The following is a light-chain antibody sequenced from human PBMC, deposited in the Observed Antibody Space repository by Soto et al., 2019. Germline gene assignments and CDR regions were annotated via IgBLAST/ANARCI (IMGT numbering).Light chain of an antibody. CDR1: QTVSSTF. CDR2: GAF. J-gene: IGKJ4*01. V-gene: IGKV3-20*01. CDR3: QQYGNSRLT. Sequence: EIVLTQSPGTLSLSPGETATLSCRASQTVSSTFLTWYQQKPGQAPRLLIYGAFNRAAGIPDRFSGSGSGTDFTLTISRLESEDFAVYFCQQYGNSRLTFGGGTKVEIK.